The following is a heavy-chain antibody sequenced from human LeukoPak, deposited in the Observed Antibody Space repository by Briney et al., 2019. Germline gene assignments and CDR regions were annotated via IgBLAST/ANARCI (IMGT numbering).Heavy chain of an antibody. CDR2: IKQDGSQR. CDR1: GFTFSSYW. CDR3: AREVYGDNYFDY. D-gene: IGHD4-17*01. Sequence: GGSLSLSCAASGFTFSSYWMSWVRQAPGKGPEWVANIKQDGSQRYYVDSVKGRFTISRDNARNSLFLQMNSLRAEDTAVYYCAREVYGDNYFDYWGQGTLVTVSS. V-gene: IGHV3-7*05. J-gene: IGHJ4*02.